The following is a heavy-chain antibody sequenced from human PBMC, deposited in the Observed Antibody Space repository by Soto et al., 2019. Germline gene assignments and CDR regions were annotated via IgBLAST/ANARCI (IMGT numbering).Heavy chain of an antibody. CDR3: AHNTYDFWSGYYNGYFQH. CDR2: LYWDDDK. J-gene: IGHJ1*01. V-gene: IGHV2-5*02. D-gene: IGHD3-3*01. Sequence: QITLKESGHTLVKPTQTLTLTCTFSGFSLSTSGVGVGWIRQPPGKALEWLALLYWDDDKRYSPSLKSRLTITKDTSKNQVVLTMTNMDPVDTATYYCAHNTYDFWSGYYNGYFQHWGQGTLVTVSS. CDR1: GFSLSTSGVG.